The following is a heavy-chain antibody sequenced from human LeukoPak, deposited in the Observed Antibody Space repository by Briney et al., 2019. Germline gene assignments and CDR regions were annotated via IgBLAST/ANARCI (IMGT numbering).Heavy chain of an antibody. Sequence: SVKVSCKASGYTFTSYDISWVRQAPGQGLEWMGGIIPIFGTANYAQKFQGRVTITTDESTSTAYMELSSLRSEDTAVYYCARNNSSLFDAFDIWGQGTMVTVSS. CDR2: IIPIFGTA. CDR1: GYTFTSYD. V-gene: IGHV1-69*05. D-gene: IGHD6-13*01. J-gene: IGHJ3*02. CDR3: ARNNSSLFDAFDI.